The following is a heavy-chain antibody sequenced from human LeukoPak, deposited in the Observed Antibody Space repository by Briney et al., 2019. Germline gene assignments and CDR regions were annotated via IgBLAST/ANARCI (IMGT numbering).Heavy chain of an antibody. D-gene: IGHD5-18*01. CDR2: IYSGGST. CDR1: GFTFSSYW. J-gene: IGHJ4*02. CDR3: ARDTFGYSYGSSF. Sequence: GGSLRLSCAASGFTFSSYWMSWVRQAPGKGLEWVSVIYSGGSTYYADSVKGRFTISRDNSKNTLYLQMNSLRAEDTAVYYCARDTFGYSYGSSFWGQGTLVTVSS. V-gene: IGHV3-66*01.